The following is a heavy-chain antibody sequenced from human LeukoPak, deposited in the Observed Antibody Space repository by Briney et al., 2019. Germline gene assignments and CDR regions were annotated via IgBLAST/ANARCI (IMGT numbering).Heavy chain of an antibody. Sequence: SETLSLTCTVSGGSISSYYWSWIRQPPGKGLEWIGYIYYSGSTNYNPSLKSRVTISVDTSKNQFSLKLSSVTAADTAVYYCARAGHYDFWSAYYSKYYYYGMDVWGQGTTVTVSS. J-gene: IGHJ6*02. V-gene: IGHV4-59*01. CDR2: IYYSGST. CDR3: ARAGHYDFWSAYYSKYYYYGMDV. CDR1: GGSISSYY. D-gene: IGHD3-3*01.